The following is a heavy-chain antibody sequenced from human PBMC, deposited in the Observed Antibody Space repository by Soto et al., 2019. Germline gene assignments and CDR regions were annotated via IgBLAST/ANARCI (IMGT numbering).Heavy chain of an antibody. J-gene: IGHJ4*02. CDR2: ISPKSNYR. V-gene: IGHV3-11*06. Sequence: GGSLRLSCEASGFTFSDFYMSWIRQAPGKGLEWLSYISPKSNYREYAESVKGRHTISRDNAKNSLSLQMNSLRVEDTAVYYCVRGGGGGQFDSWGQGTLVTVSS. CDR3: VRGGGGGQFDS. CDR1: GFTFSDFY. D-gene: IGHD2-21*01.